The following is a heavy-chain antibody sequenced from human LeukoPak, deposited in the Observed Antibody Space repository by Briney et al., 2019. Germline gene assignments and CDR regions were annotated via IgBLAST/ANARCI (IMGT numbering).Heavy chain of an antibody. D-gene: IGHD3-10*01. CDR3: AKYFASGSYYKLPH. CDR1: GFTFGTFW. Sequence: AGASLRLSCAASGFTFGTFWMHWVRQAPGKGLVWVSTISGSGAYTYYADSVKGRFTISRDNSKNTLYLQMNSLRAEDTAVYYCAKYFASGSYYKLPHWGQGTLVTVSS. V-gene: IGHV3-23*01. CDR2: ISGSGAYT. J-gene: IGHJ1*01.